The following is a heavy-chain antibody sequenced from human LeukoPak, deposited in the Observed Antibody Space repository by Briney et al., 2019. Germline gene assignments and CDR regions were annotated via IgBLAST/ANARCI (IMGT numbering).Heavy chain of an antibody. D-gene: IGHD6-13*01. CDR3: AREQQLGIDY. CDR2: INHSGST. J-gene: IGHJ4*02. Sequence: SETLSLTCAVYGGSFSGYYWSWIRQPPGKGLEWIGEINHSGSTNYNPSLKSRVTISVDTSKNQFSLKLSSVTAADTAVYYCAREQQLGIDYWGQGTLFTVSS. V-gene: IGHV4-34*01. CDR1: GGSFSGYY.